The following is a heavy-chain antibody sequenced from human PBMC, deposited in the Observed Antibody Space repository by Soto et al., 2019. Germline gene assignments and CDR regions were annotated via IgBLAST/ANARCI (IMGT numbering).Heavy chain of an antibody. CDR1: GFTFDDYA. Sequence: DVQLVESGGGLVQPGRSLRLSCAASGFTFDDYAMHWVRQAPGKGLEWVSGISWNSGSIGYADSVKGRFTISRDNAKNSLYLQMNSLRAEDTALYYCARGYSYGHIDYWGQGTLVTVSS. CDR2: ISWNSGSI. CDR3: ARGYSYGHIDY. J-gene: IGHJ4*02. D-gene: IGHD5-18*01. V-gene: IGHV3-9*01.